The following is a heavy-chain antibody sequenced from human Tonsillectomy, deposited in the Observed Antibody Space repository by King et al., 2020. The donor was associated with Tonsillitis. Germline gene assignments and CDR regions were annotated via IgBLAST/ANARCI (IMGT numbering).Heavy chain of an antibody. D-gene: IGHD2-21*01. Sequence: QLVQSGAEVKRPGASVKISCKASGYSFTNYHIHWVRQAPGQGLEWMGISNPNNGDTRYSQKFQGRITMTRDTSTNTVYVELSSLRYDDTALYYSVIEMRTYSLDYWGQGTLVTVSS. CDR2: SNPNNGDT. J-gene: IGHJ4*02. CDR1: GYSFTNYH. CDR3: VIEMRTYSLDY. V-gene: IGHV1-46*01.